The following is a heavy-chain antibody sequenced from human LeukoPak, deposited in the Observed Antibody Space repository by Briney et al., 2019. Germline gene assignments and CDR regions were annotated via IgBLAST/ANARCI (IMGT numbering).Heavy chain of an antibody. CDR1: GFTFDGYG. CDR3: ARDYGSGSYYNGIDY. D-gene: IGHD3-10*01. Sequence: GGSLRLSCAASGFTFDGYGMSWVRQAPGKGLEWVSYINWNGDSTVYADSVKGRFTISRDNAKNSLYLQMNSLRAEDTALYYCARDYGSGSYYNGIDYWGQGTLSPSPQ. J-gene: IGHJ4*02. V-gene: IGHV3-20*04. CDR2: INWNGDST.